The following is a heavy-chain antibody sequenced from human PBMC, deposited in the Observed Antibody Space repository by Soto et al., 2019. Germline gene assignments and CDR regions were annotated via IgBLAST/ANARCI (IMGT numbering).Heavy chain of an antibody. Sequence: EVQLVESGGGLVQPGGSLRLSCAASGFTFSSYWMSWVRQAPGKGLEWVANIKQDGSEKYYVDSVKGRFTISTDNAKNSLYMQMNSLRAEDTAVYYCARVRCSGGSCYFSDYFDYWGQGTRVTVSS. D-gene: IGHD2-15*01. V-gene: IGHV3-7*01. CDR2: IKQDGSEK. J-gene: IGHJ4*02. CDR1: GFTFSSYW. CDR3: ARVRCSGGSCYFSDYFDY.